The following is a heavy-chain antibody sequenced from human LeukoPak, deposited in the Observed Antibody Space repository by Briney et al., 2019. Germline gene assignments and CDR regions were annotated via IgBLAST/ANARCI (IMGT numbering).Heavy chain of an antibody. CDR2: IKQDGSEK. V-gene: IGHV3-7*03. Sequence: GGSLRLSCAASGFTFSSYWMSWVRQAPGKGLEWVANIKQDGSEKYYVDSVKGRFTISRDNAKNSLYLQMNSLRAEDTAVYYCARARTRGHSGYGEGYWGQGTLVTVSS. CDR1: GFTFSSYW. D-gene: IGHD5-12*01. CDR3: ARARTRGHSGYGEGY. J-gene: IGHJ4*02.